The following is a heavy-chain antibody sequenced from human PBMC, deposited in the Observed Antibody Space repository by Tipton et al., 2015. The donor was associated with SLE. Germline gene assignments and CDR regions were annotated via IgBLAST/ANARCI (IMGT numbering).Heavy chain of an antibody. J-gene: IGHJ3*02. CDR2: VHSSGRT. CDR3: AREYYDFWSAPAFDI. V-gene: IGHV4-59*01. CDR1: GGTFSGYY. D-gene: IGHD3-3*01. Sequence: TLSLTCAVYGGTFSGYYWSWIRQSPGKGLEWIGYVHSSGRTNYSPSLKCRVIISIDKSQNQFSLNLTSVTTADAAVYYCAREYYDFWSAPAFDIWGQGTMVTVSS.